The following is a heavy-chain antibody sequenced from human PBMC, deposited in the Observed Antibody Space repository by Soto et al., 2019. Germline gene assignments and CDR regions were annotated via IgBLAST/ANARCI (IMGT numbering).Heavy chain of an antibody. V-gene: IGHV4-30-4*01. CDR1: GDSITNNDYY. CDR2: IDYSGNT. CDR3: ARDGTYDYGFDV. J-gene: IGHJ6*02. Sequence: LSLTFTVSGDSITNNDYYWNWIRQSPVKGLEWIASIDYSGNTYYNPSLKSRVVISADTSKNLFSLKLRSVTAEDTALYFCARDGTYDYGFDVWGQGTTVTV.